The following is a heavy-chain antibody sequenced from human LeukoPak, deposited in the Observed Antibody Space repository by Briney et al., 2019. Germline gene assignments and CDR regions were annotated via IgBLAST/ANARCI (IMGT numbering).Heavy chain of an antibody. CDR2: IRYDGSNK. CDR3: ANERPYYYDSSGYHGDY. D-gene: IGHD3-22*01. J-gene: IGHJ4*02. CDR1: GFTFSSYG. Sequence: GGSLRLSCAASGFTFSSYGMHWVRQAPGKGLEWVAFIRYDGSNKYYADSVKGRFTISRDNSKNTLYLQMNSLRAEDTAVYYCANERPYYYDSSGYHGDYWGQGTLVTVSS. V-gene: IGHV3-30*02.